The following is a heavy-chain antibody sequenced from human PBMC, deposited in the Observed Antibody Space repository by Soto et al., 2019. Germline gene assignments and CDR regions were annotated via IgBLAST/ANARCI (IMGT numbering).Heavy chain of an antibody. CDR1: GGTFSNYV. CDR2: IIPISGAA. D-gene: IGHD1-7*01. V-gene: IGHV1-69*06. Sequence: QVQLVQSGAEVKKPGSSVKVSCKASGGTFSNYVVNWVRQAPGQGLEWMGRIIPISGAANYAKKFQGRVTITADKSTSTSYMDLSSLRSEDTAVYYCARDMTRTVVPYFDFWGQGTLVNVSS. CDR3: ARDMTRTVVPYFDF. J-gene: IGHJ4*02.